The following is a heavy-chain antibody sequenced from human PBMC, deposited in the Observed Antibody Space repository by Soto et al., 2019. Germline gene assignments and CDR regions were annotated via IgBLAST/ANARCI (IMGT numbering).Heavy chain of an antibody. J-gene: IGHJ3*01. V-gene: IGHV2-5*02. CDR3: AHSPWDAFGF. CDR2: IYWDDDR. Sequence: QITLKESGPTLVKPTQTLTLTCTFSGFSLTTTGAGVGWIRQPPGKALEWLALIYWDDDRRYSPSLKSRLTITKDTSKNQVVRTMNNMDTVDTAKDFCAHSPWDAFGFWGQGTVVTVSS. CDR1: GFSLTTTGAG. D-gene: IGHD1-26*01.